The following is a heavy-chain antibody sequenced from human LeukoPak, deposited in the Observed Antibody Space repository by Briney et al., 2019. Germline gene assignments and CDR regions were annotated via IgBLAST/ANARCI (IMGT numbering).Heavy chain of an antibody. Sequence: TSVKVSCKASGSTFSSYAISWVRQAPGQGLEWMGVIIPIIGRANYAQKFQGRVTITADESTSTAYMELSSLRSEDTAVYYCARDLSTTGLVPHYYYYMDVWGKGTTVTVSS. V-gene: IGHV1-69*01. CDR3: ARDLSTTGLVPHYYYYMDV. CDR2: IIPIIGRA. J-gene: IGHJ6*03. D-gene: IGHD1-1*01. CDR1: GSTFSSYA.